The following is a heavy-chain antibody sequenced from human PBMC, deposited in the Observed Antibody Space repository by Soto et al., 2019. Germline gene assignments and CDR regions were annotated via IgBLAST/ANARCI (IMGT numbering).Heavy chain of an antibody. CDR1: GLSFSSYS. D-gene: IGHD6-13*01. J-gene: IGHJ3*02. CDR2: ISSFSSSM. V-gene: IGHV3-21*01. Sequence: EVQLVESGGGLVKPGESLRLSCAASGLSFSSYSLYWVRLAPEKGLEWVSSISSFSSSMYYADSVKGRFTISRDNAKNSLFLQMNSLRVEDTAVYYCATAIAAAGSRGAFDIWGQGTTVTVSS. CDR3: ATAIAAAGSRGAFDI.